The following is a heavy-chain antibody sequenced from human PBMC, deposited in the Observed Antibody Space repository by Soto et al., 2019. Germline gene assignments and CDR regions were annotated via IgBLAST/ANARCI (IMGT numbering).Heavy chain of an antibody. CDR3: ARDRSAGNYFYYGMDV. D-gene: IGHD1-1*01. Sequence: SLRLSGVPCGLCFNRHGPHSVSQAPAKGMELVAVIWYDGSKEYYSDSVKGRFTISRDNSKNMLYLQMNSVRVEDTAVYFCARDRSAGNYFYYGMDVWGQGTTVTVSS. CDR2: IWYDGSKE. J-gene: IGHJ6*02. V-gene: IGHV3-33*01. CDR1: GLCFNRHG.